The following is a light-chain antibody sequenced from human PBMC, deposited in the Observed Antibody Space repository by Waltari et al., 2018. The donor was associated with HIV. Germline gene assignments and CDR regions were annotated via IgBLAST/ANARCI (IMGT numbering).Light chain of an antibody. CDR2: VAS. CDR3: QQSYSSPPT. Sequence: DTQMTQSPSSRSASVGDRVAITCRASQNIGTFLKWYQQKPGRGPKLLIYVASTLESGVPSRFSGSGSGTEFTLTISSLQPEDFARYYCQQSYSSPPTFGQGTNLEIK. J-gene: IGKJ2*01. CDR1: QNIGTF. V-gene: IGKV1-39*01.